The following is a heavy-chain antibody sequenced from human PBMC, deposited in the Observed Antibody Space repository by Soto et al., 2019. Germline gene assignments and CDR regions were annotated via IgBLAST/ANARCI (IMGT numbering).Heavy chain of an antibody. V-gene: IGHV3-23*01. J-gene: IGHJ3*02. Sequence: GGSLRLSCAASGFTFSSYGMSWARQAPGKGLEWVSAIRGSGGSTYYAASVKGRSTISRDNSKNTLYLQMNSLRAADTAVYYCAKALYYERAFDIWRQGTMVTVSS. CDR3: AKALYYERAFDI. CDR1: GFTFSSYG. CDR2: IRGSGGST. D-gene: IGHD3-22*01.